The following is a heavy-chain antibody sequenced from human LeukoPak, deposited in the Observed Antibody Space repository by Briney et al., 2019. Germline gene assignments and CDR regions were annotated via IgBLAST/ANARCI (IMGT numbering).Heavy chain of an antibody. J-gene: IGHJ3*02. V-gene: IGHV4-61*02. CDR2: IYTSGST. CDR1: GGSISSGSYY. CDR3: ARCIVGADGAVDI. D-gene: IGHD1-26*01. Sequence: PSQTLSLTCTVSGGSISSGSYYWSWIRQPPGKGLEWIGRIYTSGSTNYNPSLKSRVTISVDTSKNQFSLKLSSVTAADTAVYYCARCIVGADGAVDIWGQGTMVTVSS.